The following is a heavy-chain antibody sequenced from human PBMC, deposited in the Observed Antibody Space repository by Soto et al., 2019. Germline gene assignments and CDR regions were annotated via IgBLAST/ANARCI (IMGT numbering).Heavy chain of an antibody. J-gene: IGHJ4*02. V-gene: IGHV3-48*03. CDR3: ARGGDCSSTSCSLHFDY. Sequence: PGGSLRLSCAASGFTFSSYEMNWVRQAPGKGLEWVSYISSSGSTIYYADSVKGRFTISRDNAKNSLYLQMNSLRAEDTAVYYCARGGDCSSTSCSLHFDYWGQGTLVTVSS. CDR2: ISSSGSTI. D-gene: IGHD2-2*01. CDR1: GFTFSSYE.